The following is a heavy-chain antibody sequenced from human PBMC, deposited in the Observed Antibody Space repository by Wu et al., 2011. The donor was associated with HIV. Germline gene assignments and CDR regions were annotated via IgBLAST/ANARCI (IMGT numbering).Heavy chain of an antibody. V-gene: IGHV1-69*14. Sequence: QVQLVQSGAEVKKPGSSVKVSCKASGGTFSSYAISWVRQAPGQGLEWMGRIIPIFGTANYAQKFQGRVTITADKSTSTAYMELSSLRSEDTAVYYCASERENYYDSSGYYYPHGAFDIWGQGTMVTVS. CDR3: ASERENYYDSSGYYYPHGAFDI. D-gene: IGHD3-22*01. CDR1: GGTFSSYA. CDR2: IIPIFGTA. J-gene: IGHJ3*02.